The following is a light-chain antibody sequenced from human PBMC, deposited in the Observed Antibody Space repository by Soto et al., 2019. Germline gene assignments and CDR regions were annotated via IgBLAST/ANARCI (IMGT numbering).Light chain of an antibody. CDR1: QTISSY. CDR2: AAS. J-gene: IGKJ1*01. Sequence: IHMTTSQNPPSPSVAYRSTITCLASQTISSYLNWYQHKPGKAPNLLIYAASSLQSGVPSRFSGSGSGTDFTLSISSVQPEDFATYYCQQCDSPSPTFGQGTKVDIK. V-gene: IGKV1-39*01. CDR3: QQCDSPSPT.